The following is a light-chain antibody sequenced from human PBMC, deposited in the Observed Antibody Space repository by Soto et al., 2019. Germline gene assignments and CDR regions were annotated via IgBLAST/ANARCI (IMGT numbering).Light chain of an antibody. Sequence: QSALTQPASVSGSPGQSIAISCTGTSSDVGGYNSVSWYQHHPGKAPKLMIYDVNYRPSGISDRFSGSKSGNTASLTISGLQAEDEADYYCRSYTSRSTLVFGTGTKVTVL. CDR2: DVN. V-gene: IGLV2-14*03. CDR3: RSYTSRSTLV. CDR1: SSDVGGYNS. J-gene: IGLJ1*01.